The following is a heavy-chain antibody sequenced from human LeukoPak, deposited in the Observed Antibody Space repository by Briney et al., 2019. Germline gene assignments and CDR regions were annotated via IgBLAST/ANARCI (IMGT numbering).Heavy chain of an antibody. D-gene: IGHD3-3*01. Sequence: PGGPLRLPCAASGFPFSSYSMNWARHAPGKGLEWVSSISSSSSYIYYADSVKGRFTISRDNAKNSLYLQMNSLRAEDTAVYYCARDAALYDFWSGYDYWGQGTLVTVSS. CDR3: ARDAALYDFWSGYDY. CDR1: GFPFSSYS. CDR2: ISSSSSYI. V-gene: IGHV3-21*01. J-gene: IGHJ4*02.